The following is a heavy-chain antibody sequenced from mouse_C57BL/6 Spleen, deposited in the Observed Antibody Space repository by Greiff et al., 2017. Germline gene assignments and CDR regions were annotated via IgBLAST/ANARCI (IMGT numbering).Heavy chain of an antibody. CDR3: ARPSFYDV. V-gene: IGHV1-82*01. Sequence: QVQLQQSGPELVKPGASVKISCKASGYAFSSSWMNWVKQRPGKGLEWIGRIYPGDGDTKYNGKFKGKATLTADKSSSPAYMRRIRLTAEDSAVCFCARPSFYDVWGTGTTVTVSS. CDR2: IYPGDGDT. J-gene: IGHJ1*03. CDR1: GYAFSSSW.